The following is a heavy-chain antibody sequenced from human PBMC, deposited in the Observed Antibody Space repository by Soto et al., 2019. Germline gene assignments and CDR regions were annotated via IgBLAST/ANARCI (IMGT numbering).Heavy chain of an antibody. Sequence: SETLSLTCTVSGGSISNYYWSWIRQPPGKGLEWIGQISHSGSTTYNPSLTSRVTISVDKSKNHFSLKLTSVTAADTAVYYCAARHFWSRPWTDRRLDYWGQGTLVTVS. J-gene: IGHJ4*02. CDR1: GGSISNYY. V-gene: IGHV4-59*12. D-gene: IGHD3-3*02. CDR3: AARHFWSRPWTDRRLDY. CDR2: ISHSGST.